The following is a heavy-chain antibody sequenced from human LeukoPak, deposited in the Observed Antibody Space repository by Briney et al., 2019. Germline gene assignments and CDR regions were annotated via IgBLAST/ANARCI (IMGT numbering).Heavy chain of an antibody. J-gene: IGHJ4*02. CDR2: IYYSGST. Sequence: NSSETLSLTCTVSGDSISSSSYYWGWIRQPPGKGLEWIGYIYYSGSTNYNPSLKSRLTISVDTSKNQFSLKLSSVTAADTAVYYCARGHGYNYDYWGQGTLVTVSS. V-gene: IGHV4-61*05. CDR3: ARGHGYNYDY. CDR1: GDSISSSSYY. D-gene: IGHD5-24*01.